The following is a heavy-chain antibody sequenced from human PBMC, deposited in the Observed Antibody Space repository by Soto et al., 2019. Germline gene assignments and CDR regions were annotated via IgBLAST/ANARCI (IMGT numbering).Heavy chain of an antibody. D-gene: IGHD5-12*01. V-gene: IGHV3-23*01. J-gene: IGHJ4*02. CDR1: GFPFSTFE. Sequence: EVQLLESGGGLVQPGGSLRLSCAASGFPFSTFERTWVRQAPGKGLEWVSIIRPSGDSTDYADYVKGRFTISRDNSKNTLYLQLNNLRAEDTAVYYCVKGGWLDYWGQGTVVTVSS. CDR2: IRPSGDST. CDR3: VKGGWLDY.